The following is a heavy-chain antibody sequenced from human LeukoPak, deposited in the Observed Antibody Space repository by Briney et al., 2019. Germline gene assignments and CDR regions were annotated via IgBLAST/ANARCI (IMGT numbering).Heavy chain of an antibody. CDR1: GGSFSGYY. CDR2: INHSGRT. Sequence: SETLSLTCAVYGGSFSGYYWSWIRQPPGKGLEWIGEINHSGRTNYNPSLKSRVTISVDTSKNQFSLKLSSVTAADTAVYYCARGRYCSGDSCYRVEVFDYWGQGTLVTVSS. J-gene: IGHJ4*02. D-gene: IGHD2-15*01. CDR3: ARGRYCSGDSCYRVEVFDY. V-gene: IGHV4-34*01.